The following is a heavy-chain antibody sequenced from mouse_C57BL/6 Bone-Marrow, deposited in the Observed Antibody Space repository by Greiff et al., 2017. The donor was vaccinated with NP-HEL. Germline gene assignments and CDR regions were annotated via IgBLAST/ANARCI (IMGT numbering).Heavy chain of an antibody. V-gene: IGHV1-26*01. J-gene: IGHJ2*01. Sequence: EVQLQQSGPELVKPGASVKISCKASGYTFTDYYMNWVKQSHGKSLEWIGDINPNNGGTSYNQKFKGKATLTVDKSSSTAYMELRSLTSEDSAVYYCASTVVAPGYWGQGTTLTVSS. D-gene: IGHD1-1*01. CDR1: GYTFTDYY. CDR3: ASTVVAPGY. CDR2: INPNNGGT.